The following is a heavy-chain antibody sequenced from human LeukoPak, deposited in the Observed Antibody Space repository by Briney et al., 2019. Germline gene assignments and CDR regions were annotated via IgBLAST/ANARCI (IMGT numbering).Heavy chain of an antibody. CDR1: GFTFSGSA. CDR3: TTDQDTAMAQPFDY. CDR2: IRSKANSYAT. J-gene: IGHJ4*02. D-gene: IGHD5-18*01. Sequence: GGSLRLSCAASGFTFSGSAMHWVRQASGKGLEWVGRIRSKANSYATAYAASVKGRFTISRDDSKNTAYLQMNSLRTEDTAVYYCTTDQDTAMAQPFDYWGQGTLVTVSS. V-gene: IGHV3-73*01.